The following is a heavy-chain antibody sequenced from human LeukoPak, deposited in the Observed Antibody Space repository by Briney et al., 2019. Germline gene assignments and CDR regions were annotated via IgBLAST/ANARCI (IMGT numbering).Heavy chain of an antibody. J-gene: IGHJ4*02. CDR1: GFTFNNYV. D-gene: IGHD7-27*01. V-gene: IGHV3-30*18. CDR3: AKDLALGPDYFDY. CDR2: TSSDGSDK. Sequence: PGGSLRLSCAASGFTFNNYVMHWVRQAPGKGLEWLTLTSSDGSDKYYADSVKGRFTISRDNSKNTLYLQMNSLSPEDTAVYYCAKDLALGPDYFDYWGQGTLVTVSP.